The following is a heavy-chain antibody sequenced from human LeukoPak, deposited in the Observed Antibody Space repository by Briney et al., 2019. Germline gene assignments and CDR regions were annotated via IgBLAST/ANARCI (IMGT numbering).Heavy chain of an antibody. CDR2: IIPIFGTA. CDR1: GGTFSSYA. CDR3: ARVPDCTNGVCFHYYFDY. Sequence: GSSVKVSCKASGGTFSSYAISWVRQAPGQGFEWMGGIIPIFGTANYAQKFQGRVTITADESTSTAYMELSSLRSEDTAVYYCARVPDCTNGVCFHYYFDYWGQGTLVTVSS. D-gene: IGHD2-8*01. V-gene: IGHV1-69*01. J-gene: IGHJ4*02.